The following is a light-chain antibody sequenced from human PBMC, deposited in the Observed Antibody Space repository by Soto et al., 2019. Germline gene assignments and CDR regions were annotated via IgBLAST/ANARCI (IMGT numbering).Light chain of an antibody. CDR3: QQYSSYPVT. V-gene: IGKV1-5*03. CDR1: QSISSW. Sequence: DLQMTQSPSNLSASVGDRVTITCRASQSISSWLAWCQQKPGKAPKPLIYQASNLESGVTSRFSGSGSGTEFTLTISSLQPDDLATYYCQQYSSYPVTFGGGTKVELK. CDR2: QAS. J-gene: IGKJ4*01.